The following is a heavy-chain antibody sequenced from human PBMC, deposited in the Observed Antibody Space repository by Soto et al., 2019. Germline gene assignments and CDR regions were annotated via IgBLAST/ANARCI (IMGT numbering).Heavy chain of an antibody. CDR1: GDSINNNYY. Sequence: LSLTCAVSGDSINNNYYWGWIRKPPGKGLEWIASIYNSVSTHYNPSLKSRVTISIDTSKNQFSLQLTSVTAADTAVYYCARNSSGWSFDSWGQGTRVTVSS. V-gene: IGHV4-38-2*01. CDR3: ARNSSGWSFDS. J-gene: IGHJ4*02. CDR2: IYNSVST. D-gene: IGHD6-19*01.